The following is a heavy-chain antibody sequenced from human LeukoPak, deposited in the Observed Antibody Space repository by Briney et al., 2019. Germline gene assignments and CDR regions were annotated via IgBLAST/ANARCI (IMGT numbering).Heavy chain of an antibody. CDR3: ASELGYCSSTSCYGVQH. D-gene: IGHD2-2*01. Sequence: ASVKVSCKASGYTFTCYYMHWVRQAPGQGLEWMGIINPSGGSTSYAQKFQGRVTMTRDMSTSTVYMELSSLRSEDTAVYYCASELGYCSSTSCYGVQHWGQGTLVTVSS. CDR2: INPSGGST. J-gene: IGHJ1*01. CDR1: GYTFTCYY. V-gene: IGHV1-46*01.